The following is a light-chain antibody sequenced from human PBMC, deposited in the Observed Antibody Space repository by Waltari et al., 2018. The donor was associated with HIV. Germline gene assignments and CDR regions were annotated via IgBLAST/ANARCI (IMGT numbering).Light chain of an antibody. CDR2: EGF. CDR1: TSDVGAYNY. Sequence: QSALTQPPSASGSPGQSVTISCTGKTSDVGAYNYVSWYQQHPGKAPKLMIYEGFKRPSGVPDRFSGSKSGNTASLPVSGLQAEVEADYYCTSYACRNTLVFGGGTKLTVL. V-gene: IGLV2-8*01. CDR3: TSYACRNTLV. J-gene: IGLJ2*01.